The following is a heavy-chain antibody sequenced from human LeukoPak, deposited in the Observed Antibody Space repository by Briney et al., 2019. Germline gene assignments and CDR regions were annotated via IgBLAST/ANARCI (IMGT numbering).Heavy chain of an antibody. CDR2: IYPGDSDT. Sequence: GESLQISCKGSGYSFTSYWIGWVRQMPGKGLEWMGIIYPGDSDTRYSPSFQGQVTISADKSISTAYLQWSSLKASDTAMYYCARSRWEWDPHVDYWGQGTLVTVSS. D-gene: IGHD1-26*01. J-gene: IGHJ4*02. CDR3: ARSRWEWDPHVDY. V-gene: IGHV5-51*01. CDR1: GYSFTSYW.